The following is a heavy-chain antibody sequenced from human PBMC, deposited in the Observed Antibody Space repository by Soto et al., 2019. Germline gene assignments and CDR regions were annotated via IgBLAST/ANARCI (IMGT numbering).Heavy chain of an antibody. J-gene: IGHJ4*02. CDR3: AKGAAMIVVVSPLGY. CDR2: ISGSGGST. CDR1: GFTFISYA. Sequence: HPGGSLRLSCAASGFTFISYAMSWVRQAPGKGLEWVSAISGSGGSTYYADSVKGRFTISRDNSKNTLYLQMNSLRAEDTAVYYCAKGAAMIVVVSPLGYWGQGTLVTVSS. V-gene: IGHV3-23*01. D-gene: IGHD3-22*01.